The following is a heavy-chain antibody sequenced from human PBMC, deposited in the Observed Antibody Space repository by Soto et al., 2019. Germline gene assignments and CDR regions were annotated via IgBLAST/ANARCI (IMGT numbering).Heavy chain of an antibody. Sequence: SQTLSLTCAISGDSVSSNSAAWNWVRQSPSRGLEWLGRTYYRSKWNNDYAVSVKRRITINPDTSKNQFSLQLNSVTPEDTAVDYCAREGGDSSSWYFYYWGQGTLVTVSS. J-gene: IGHJ4*02. CDR2: TYYRSKWNN. CDR1: GDSVSSNSAA. V-gene: IGHV6-1*01. CDR3: AREGGDSSSWYFYY. D-gene: IGHD6-13*01.